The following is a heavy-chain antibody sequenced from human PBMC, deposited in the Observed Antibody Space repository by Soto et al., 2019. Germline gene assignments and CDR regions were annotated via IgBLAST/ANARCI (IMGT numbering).Heavy chain of an antibody. J-gene: IGHJ6*02. V-gene: IGHV4-34*01. CDR1: GGSFSGYY. CDR2: INHSGST. CDR3: ARWSGGAPYYYGSGGHYYYGMDV. D-gene: IGHD3-10*01. Sequence: PSETLSLTCAVYGGSFSGYYWSWIRQPPGKGLEWIGEINHSGSTNYNPSLKSRVTISVDTSKNQFSLKLSSVTAADTAVYYCARWSGGAPYYYGSGGHYYYGMDVWGQGTTVTVSS.